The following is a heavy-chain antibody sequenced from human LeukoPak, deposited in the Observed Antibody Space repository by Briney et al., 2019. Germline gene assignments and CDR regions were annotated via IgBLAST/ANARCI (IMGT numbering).Heavy chain of an antibody. CDR3: ARAPPTYCSSTSCQGPNWFDP. V-gene: IGHV1-2*02. J-gene: IGHJ5*02. Sequence: GASVKVSCKASGYTFTGYYMHWVRQAPGQGLEWMGWINPNSGGTNYAQKFQGRVTMTRDTSISTAYMELSRLRSDDTAVYYCARAPPTYCSSTSCQGPNWFDPWGQGTLVTVSS. CDR2: INPNSGGT. D-gene: IGHD2-2*01. CDR1: GYTFTGYY.